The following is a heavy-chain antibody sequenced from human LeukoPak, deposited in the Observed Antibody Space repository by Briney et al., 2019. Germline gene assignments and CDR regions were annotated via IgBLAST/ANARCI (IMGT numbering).Heavy chain of an antibody. J-gene: IGHJ4*02. CDR1: GGSINGYY. CDR2: IHHSGGIT. D-gene: IGHD2-15*01. CDR3: AREYCSGGSCLGSDY. V-gene: IGHV4-59*12. Sequence: TSETLSLTCTVSGGSINGYYWSWIRQPPGKGLEWIGYIHHSGGITYYNPSLKSRVTISLDTSKNQFSLSLTSVTAADTAVYYCAREYCSGGSCLGSDYWGQGTLVTVSS.